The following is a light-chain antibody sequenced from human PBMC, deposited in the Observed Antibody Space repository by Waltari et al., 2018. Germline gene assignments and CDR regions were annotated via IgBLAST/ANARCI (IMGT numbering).Light chain of an antibody. J-gene: IGLJ3*02. V-gene: IGLV5-37*01. CDR2: YNSDSEK. Sequence: QPVLTQPPSSSASPGESARLTCTLPSDINVGDFNIYWYQQKPGSPPRFLLYYNSDSEKAQGSGVPSRFSGYKDASANAGILLISGLQSEDEADYYCMFWPSNVWVFGGGTKLTVL. CDR3: MFWPSNVWV. CDR1: SDINVGDFN.